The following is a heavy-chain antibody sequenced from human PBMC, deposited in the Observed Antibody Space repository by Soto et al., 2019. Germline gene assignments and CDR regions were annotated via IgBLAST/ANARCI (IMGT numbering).Heavy chain of an antibody. J-gene: IGHJ5*02. CDR1: GYSFTSYW. CDR3: ARVDIVVVPAAILGLNWFDP. D-gene: IGHD2-2*02. V-gene: IGHV5-51*01. Sequence: PGESLKISCKGSGYSFTSYWIGWVRHMPGKGLEWMGIIYPGDSDTRYSPSFQGQVTISADKSISTAYLQWSSLKASDTAMYYCARVDIVVVPAAILGLNWFDPWGQGTLVTVSS. CDR2: IYPGDSDT.